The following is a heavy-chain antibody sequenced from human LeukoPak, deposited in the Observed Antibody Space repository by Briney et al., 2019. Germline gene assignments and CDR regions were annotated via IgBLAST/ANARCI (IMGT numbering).Heavy chain of an antibody. CDR3: ARPMTTVMGFDI. CDR2: IYYSGST. Sequence: SETLSLTCTVSGGSISSYYWSWIRQPPGKGLEWIGYIYYSGSTNYNPSLESRVTISVDTSKNQFSLKLSSVTAADTAVYYCARPMTTVMGFDIWGQGTMVTVSS. V-gene: IGHV4-59*08. CDR1: GGSISSYY. D-gene: IGHD4-17*01. J-gene: IGHJ3*02.